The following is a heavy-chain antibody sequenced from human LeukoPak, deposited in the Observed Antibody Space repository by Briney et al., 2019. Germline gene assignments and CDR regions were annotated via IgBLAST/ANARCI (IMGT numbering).Heavy chain of an antibody. D-gene: IGHD6-13*01. CDR1: GGSISSSIYY. CDR2: IYYSGST. Sequence: PSETLSLTCIVSGGSISSSIYYWAWVRQPPGKGLEWIGYIYYSGSTNYNPSLKSRVTISVDTSKNQFSLKLSSVTAADTAVYYCARLKEVPAGTLLYYFDYWGQGTLVTVSS. V-gene: IGHV4-61*05. J-gene: IGHJ4*02. CDR3: ARLKEVPAGTLLYYFDY.